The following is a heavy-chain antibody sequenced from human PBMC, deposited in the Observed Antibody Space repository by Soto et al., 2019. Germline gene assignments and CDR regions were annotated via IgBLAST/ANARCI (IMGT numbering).Heavy chain of an antibody. V-gene: IGHV4-59*01. CDR2: IYYSVST. CDR3: ARDRRGDYGDYEFDY. Sequence: SETLSLTCSVSGSSMTTYYWHWIRQPPGKGLEWIGYIYYSVSTNYNPSLKSRVTISVDTSKNQFSLKVTSVTAADTAVYYCARDRRGDYGDYEFDYWGQGTLVTVSS. D-gene: IGHD4-17*01. J-gene: IGHJ4*02. CDR1: GSSMTTYY.